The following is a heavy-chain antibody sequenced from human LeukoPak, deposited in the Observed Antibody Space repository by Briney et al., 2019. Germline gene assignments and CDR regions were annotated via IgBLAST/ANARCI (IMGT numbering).Heavy chain of an antibody. V-gene: IGHV3-9*03. J-gene: IGHJ4*02. CDR3: AKDWAEEPTEYFDY. CDR1: GFTFDDYA. D-gene: IGHD1-26*01. CDR2: ISWNSGSI. Sequence: GGSLRLSCAASGFTFDDYAMHWVRQAPGKGLEWVSGISWNSGSIGYADSVKGRFTISRDNAKSSLYLQMNSLRAEGMALYYCAKDWAEEPTEYFDYWGQGTLVTVSS.